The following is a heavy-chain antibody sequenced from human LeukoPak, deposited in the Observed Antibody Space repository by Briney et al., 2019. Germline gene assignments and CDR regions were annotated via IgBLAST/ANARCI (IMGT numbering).Heavy chain of an antibody. CDR2: ISGSGGIT. V-gene: IGHV3-23*01. CDR1: GFTFSSYA. CDR3: AKAPYNSGTYYIYYFDS. J-gene: IGHJ4*02. D-gene: IGHD3-10*01. Sequence: GGSLRLSCAASGFTFSSYAISWVRQAPGKGLEWVSAISGSGGITYYADSVKGRFTISRDNSKNTLYLQMSSLRAEDTAVYYCAKAPYNSGTYYIYYFDSWGQGTLVTVSS.